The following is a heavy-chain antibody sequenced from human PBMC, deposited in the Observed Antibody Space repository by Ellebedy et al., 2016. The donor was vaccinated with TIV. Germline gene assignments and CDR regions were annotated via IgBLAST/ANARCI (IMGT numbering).Heavy chain of an antibody. CDR2: VYPGYSDT. Sequence: GESLKISCKGSGYNFTTYWIGWVRQMPGRGLEWIGLVYPGYSDTRYSPSFRGQVTISADRSISTAYLQWSSLKASDTAIYYCARHPHLGSYRFDFWGQGTLVTVSS. CDR1: GYNFTTYW. V-gene: IGHV5-51*01. D-gene: IGHD1-26*01. CDR3: ARHPHLGSYRFDF. J-gene: IGHJ4*02.